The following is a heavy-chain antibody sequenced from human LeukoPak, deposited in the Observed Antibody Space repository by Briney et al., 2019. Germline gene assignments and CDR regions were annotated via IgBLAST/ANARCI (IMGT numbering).Heavy chain of an antibody. CDR1: GGTFSSYA. V-gene: IGHV1-69*13. CDR2: IIPIFGTA. CDR3: ARGDSSGYQDCDY. Sequence: SVKVSCKASGGTFSSYAISWVRQAPGQGLEWMGGIIPIFGTANYAQKFQGRVTITADESTSIAYMELSSLRSEDTAVYYCARGDSSGYQDCDYWGQGTLATVSS. D-gene: IGHD3-22*01. J-gene: IGHJ4*02.